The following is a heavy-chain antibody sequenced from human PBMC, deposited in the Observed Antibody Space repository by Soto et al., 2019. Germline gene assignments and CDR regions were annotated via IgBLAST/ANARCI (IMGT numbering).Heavy chain of an antibody. J-gene: IGHJ4*02. CDR1: GFTFSSYG. CDR3: ARGSNYFVGLDY. CDR2: IWYAGSNT. Sequence: QVQLVESGGGVVQPGRSLRLSCAASGFTFSSYGMHRVRQAPGKGLEWVAVIWYAGSNTYYADSVKGRFTISRDNSKNTLYLHMNSLRSEDTAVYYCARGSNYFVGLDYWGQGTLVTVSS. D-gene: IGHD1-26*01. V-gene: IGHV3-33*01.